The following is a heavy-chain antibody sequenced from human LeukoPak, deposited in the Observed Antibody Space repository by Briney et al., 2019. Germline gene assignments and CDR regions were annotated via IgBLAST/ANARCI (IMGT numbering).Heavy chain of an antibody. D-gene: IGHD4-11*01. CDR1: GGSFNGYY. Sequence: SETLSLTCAVYGGSFNGYYYSWIRRPPGKGLEWVGEIHPHGNFNYNPSLESRVTISVDTSKNQFSLRLTSVTAADTAFYYCARGTDRSKAGDHWGQGTLVTVSS. J-gene: IGHJ4*02. CDR3: ARGTDRSKAGDH. CDR2: IHPHGNF. V-gene: IGHV4-34*01.